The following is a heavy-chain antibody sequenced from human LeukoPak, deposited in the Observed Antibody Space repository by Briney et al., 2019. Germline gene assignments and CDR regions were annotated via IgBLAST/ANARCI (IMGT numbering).Heavy chain of an antibody. V-gene: IGHV3-30*02. CDR2: IRYDGSNK. CDR3: AKDAYYYDSSGYYYFDY. CDR1: GFTFSSYG. Sequence: PGGSLRLSCAASGFTFSSYGMHWVRQAPGKGLEWVAFIRYDGSNKYYADSVKGRFTISRDNSKNTLYLQMNSLRAEDTAVYYCAKDAYYYDSSGYYYFDYWGQGTLVTVSS. J-gene: IGHJ4*02. D-gene: IGHD3-22*01.